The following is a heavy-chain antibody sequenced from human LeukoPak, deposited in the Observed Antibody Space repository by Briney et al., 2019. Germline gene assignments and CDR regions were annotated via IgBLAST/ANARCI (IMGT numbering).Heavy chain of an antibody. CDR3: ARDVLLCTGASCESDY. CDR1: GFTLGSYS. J-gene: IGHJ4*02. Sequence: GRSLRLSCAASGFTLGSYSMSWVRQAPGKGLEWVSTIAGGGTYHAATEKAWFIVSRDNSKNALYLQMNGLRAEDTAVYFCARDVLLCTGASCESDYWGQGTLVTVSS. V-gene: IGHV3-23*01. CDR2: IAGGGT. D-gene: IGHD2-8*02.